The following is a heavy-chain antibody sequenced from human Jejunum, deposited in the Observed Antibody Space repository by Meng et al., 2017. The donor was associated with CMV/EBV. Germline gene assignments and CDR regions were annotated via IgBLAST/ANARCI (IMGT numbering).Heavy chain of an antibody. CDR2: LKTDGSYA. CDR3: ARDLNSVPDY. J-gene: IGHJ4*02. Sequence: EVQLVESGGGLVQPGGSLRLSCAASGCTFSSHWMYWVRQAPGKGLVWLSRLKTDGSYASYADSVQGRFTISRDNAKNTLYLQMNSLRVEDTAVYYCARDLNSVPDYWGQGTLVTVSS. V-gene: IGHV3-74*01. CDR1: GCTFSSHW. D-gene: IGHD4-23*01.